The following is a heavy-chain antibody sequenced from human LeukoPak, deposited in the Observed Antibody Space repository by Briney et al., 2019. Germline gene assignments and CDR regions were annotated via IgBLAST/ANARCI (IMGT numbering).Heavy chain of an antibody. D-gene: IGHD3-22*01. CDR2: ISTSGST. Sequence: SETLSLTCTVSGGSISSYYWSCIRQPAGKGLEWIGRISTSGSTNYNPSLKSRVSMSVDTSKNQFSLKLSSVTAADTAVYYCARSGYGYGMAVWGQGTTVTVSS. J-gene: IGHJ6*02. CDR1: GGSISSYY. V-gene: IGHV4-4*07. CDR3: ARSGYGYGMAV.